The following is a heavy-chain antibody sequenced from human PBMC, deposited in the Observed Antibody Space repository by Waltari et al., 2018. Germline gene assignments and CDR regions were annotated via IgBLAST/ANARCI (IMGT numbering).Heavy chain of an antibody. CDR1: GFTFTDHY. CDR2: TKNRGNKAIT. CDR3: ARDTTTALDF. J-gene: IGHJ4*02. Sequence: EVQLVEPGGGLVQPGGSLRLSCVGSGFTFTDHYMDWVGQGPGKGREWVSRTKNRGNKAITDDGASVKGRFTGSRDDSKNSMYLQMNNLQTEDTAVYYCARDTTTALDFWGQGTLVIVSS. V-gene: IGHV3-72*01. D-gene: IGHD1-1*01.